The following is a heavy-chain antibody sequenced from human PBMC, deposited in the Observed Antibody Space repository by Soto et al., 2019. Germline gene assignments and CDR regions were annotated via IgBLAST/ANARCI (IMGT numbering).Heavy chain of an antibody. CDR3: ARAGTGLQLWSKRNWFDP. CDR2: INHSGST. V-gene: IGHV4-34*01. D-gene: IGHD5-18*01. J-gene: IGHJ5*02. CDR1: GGSFSGYY. Sequence: PSETLSLTCAVYGGSFSGYYWSWIRQPPGKGLEWIGEINHSGSTNCNPSLKSRVTISVDTSKNQFSLKLSSVTAADTAVYYCARAGTGLQLWSKRNWFDPWGQGTLVTVS.